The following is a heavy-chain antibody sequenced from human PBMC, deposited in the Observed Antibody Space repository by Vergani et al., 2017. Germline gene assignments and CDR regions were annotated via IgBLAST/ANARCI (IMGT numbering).Heavy chain of an antibody. V-gene: IGHV4-61*02. Sequence: QVQLQESGPGLVKPSQTLSLTCTVSGGSISSGSYYWSWIRQPAGKGLEWIGRIYTSGSTNYNPSLKSRVTISVDTSKNQFSLKLSSVTAADTAVYYCARRSGIVYDIFSGTQYCFDFWGQGTLVTVSS. CDR1: GGSISSGSYY. J-gene: IGHJ4*02. D-gene: IGHD3-9*01. CDR2: IYTSGST. CDR3: ARRSGIVYDIFSGTQYCFDF.